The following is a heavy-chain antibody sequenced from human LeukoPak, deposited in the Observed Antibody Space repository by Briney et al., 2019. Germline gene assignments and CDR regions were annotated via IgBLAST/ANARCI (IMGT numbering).Heavy chain of an antibody. J-gene: IGHJ5*02. D-gene: IGHD2-2*01. CDR2: IIPIFGTA. CDR1: GGTFSSYA. V-gene: IGHV1-69*13. CDR3: ARYQLLSNWFDP. Sequence: SVKVSCKASGGTFSSYAISWVRQAPGQGLEWMGGIIPIFGTANYAQKFQGRVTITADESTSTACMELSSLRSEDTAVYYCARYQLLSNWFDPWGQGTLVTVSS.